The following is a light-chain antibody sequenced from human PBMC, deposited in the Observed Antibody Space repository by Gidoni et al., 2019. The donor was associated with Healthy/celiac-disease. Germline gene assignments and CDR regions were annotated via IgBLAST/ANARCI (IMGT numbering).Light chain of an antibody. V-gene: IGKV1-39*01. J-gene: IGKJ5*01. CDR2: AAS. CDR3: QQSYSTPPIT. Sequence: DIQMNQSPSSLSASVGDRVTITCRASQSISSYLNWYQQKPGKDPKLLIYAASSLQSGVPSRFSGSGSGTDFTLTISSLQPEDFATYYCQQSYSTPPITFGQXARLEIK. CDR1: QSISSY.